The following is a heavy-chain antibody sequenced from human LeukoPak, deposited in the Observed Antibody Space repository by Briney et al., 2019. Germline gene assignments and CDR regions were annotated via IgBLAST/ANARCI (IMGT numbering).Heavy chain of an antibody. CDR3: ARAGGSRYYYAMDV. D-gene: IGHD3-16*01. CDR2: ISWNSDSV. CDR1: GFTFDDYG. J-gene: IGHJ6*02. V-gene: IGHV3-9*01. Sequence: PAGGSLRLSCAASGFTFDDYGMHWVRRAPGKGLEWVSGISWNSDSVGYADSVKGRFTISRDNAENSLYLQMNSLRAEDTAFYYCARAGGSRYYYAMDVWGQGTTVTVSS.